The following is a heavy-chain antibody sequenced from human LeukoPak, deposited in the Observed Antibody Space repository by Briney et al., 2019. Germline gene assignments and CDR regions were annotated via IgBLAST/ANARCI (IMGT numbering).Heavy chain of an antibody. CDR3: ARSLSDFYPNWFDP. D-gene: IGHD2-21*01. V-gene: IGHV1-3*03. J-gene: IGHJ5*02. CDR2: INAGNGNT. CDR1: GYTFTSSA. Sequence: ASVKVSCKASGYTFTSSAMSWVRQAPGQRLEWMGWINAGNGNTKYSQEFQGRVTISRDTSASTVYMELSSLRSEDMAVYYCARSLSDFYPNWFDPWGQGTLVTVPS.